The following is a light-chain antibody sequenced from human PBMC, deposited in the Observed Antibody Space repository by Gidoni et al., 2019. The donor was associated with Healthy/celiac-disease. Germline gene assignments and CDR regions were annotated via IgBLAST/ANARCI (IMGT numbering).Light chain of an antibody. V-gene: IGKV3-15*01. CDR1: QSVSSN. J-gene: IGKJ1*01. Sequence: EILLTQYPATLSVSPGESATLSCRSRQSVSSNLAWYQQKPGEAPRLLIYCASTRANGIPARFSGSGSGTEFTLTISSLQSEDFAVYYCQQYNNWTPWTFGQGTKVEIK. CDR3: QQYNNWTPWT. CDR2: CAS.